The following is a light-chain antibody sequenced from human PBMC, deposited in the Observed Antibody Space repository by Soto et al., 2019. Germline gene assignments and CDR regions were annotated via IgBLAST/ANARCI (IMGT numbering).Light chain of an antibody. V-gene: IGKV3-11*01. Sequence: EIVLTRSPATLSLSPWEIATLSCRASQSVSSYLAWYQQKPGQAPRLLIYDASNRATGIPARFSGSGSGTDFTHTISSLEPEDFAVYYCQQRSNWPITFGQGTRLEIK. CDR1: QSVSSY. CDR3: QQRSNWPIT. CDR2: DAS. J-gene: IGKJ5*01.